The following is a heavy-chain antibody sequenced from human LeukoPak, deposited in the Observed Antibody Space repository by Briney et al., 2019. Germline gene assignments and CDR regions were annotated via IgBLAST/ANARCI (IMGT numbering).Heavy chain of an antibody. V-gene: IGHV4-39*01. Sequence: PSETLSLTCTVSGGSISSSTYYWGWIRQPPGKGLEWIGSLPYSGTTYYNPSLKSRVTVSVETSKNQFSLKLSSVTAADTAVYYCATHTYDSSGYYFVYWGQGTLVTVSP. CDR1: GGSISSSTYY. J-gene: IGHJ4*02. CDR2: LPYSGTT. D-gene: IGHD3-22*01. CDR3: ATHTYDSSGYYFVY.